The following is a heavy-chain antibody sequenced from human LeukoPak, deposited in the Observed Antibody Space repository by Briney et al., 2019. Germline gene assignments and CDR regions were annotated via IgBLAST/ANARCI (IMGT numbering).Heavy chain of an antibody. V-gene: IGHV3-11*01. D-gene: IGHD2-15*01. CDR3: ARDGSSPTSSIYYYYYYMDV. Sequence: GGSLRLSCAASGFTFSDYYMSWIRQAPGKGLGWVSYISSSGSTIYYADSVKGRFTISRDNAKNSLYLQMNSLRAEDTAVYYCARDGSSPTSSIYYYYYYMDVWGKGTTVTVSS. CDR2: ISSSGSTI. J-gene: IGHJ6*03. CDR1: GFTFSDYY.